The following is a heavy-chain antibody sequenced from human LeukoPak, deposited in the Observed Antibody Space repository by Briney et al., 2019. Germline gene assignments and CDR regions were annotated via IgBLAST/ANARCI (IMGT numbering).Heavy chain of an antibody. V-gene: IGHV4-59*01. J-gene: IGHJ4*02. D-gene: IGHD3-22*01. CDR1: GGSISSYY. CDR3: ARAGGFYDSSGYYFY. CDR2: IYYSGST. Sequence: SETLSLTCTVSGGSISSYYWSWIRQPPGKGLEWIGYIYYSGSTNYNPSLKSRVTISVDTSKNQFSLKLSSVTAADTAVYYCARAGGFYDSSGYYFYWGQGTLVTVSS.